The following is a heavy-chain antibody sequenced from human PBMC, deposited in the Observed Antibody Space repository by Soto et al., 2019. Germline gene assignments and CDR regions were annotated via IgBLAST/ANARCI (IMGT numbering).Heavy chain of an antibody. CDR3: ARASLLVDGNYYGMDV. D-gene: IGHD6-6*01. CDR2: ISYDGSNK. CDR1: GFTFSSYA. Sequence: GGSLRLSCAASGFTFSSYAMHWVRQAPGKGLEWVAVISYDGSNKYYADSVKGRFTISRDNSKNTLYLQMNSLRAEDTAVYYCARASLLVDGNYYGMDVWGQGTTVTVSS. J-gene: IGHJ6*02. V-gene: IGHV3-30-3*01.